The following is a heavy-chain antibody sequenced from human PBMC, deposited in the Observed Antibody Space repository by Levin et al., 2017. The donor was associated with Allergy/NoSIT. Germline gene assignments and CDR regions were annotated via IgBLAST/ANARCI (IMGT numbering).Heavy chain of an antibody. Sequence: SETLSLTCAVSGGSISSGGYSWSWIRQPPGKGLEWIGNIYLSGSTNDNPSLKSRVTMSVDRSKNQFSLMLSYVTAADTAVYYCARVAGYSYGYYFDYWGPGTLVTVSS. J-gene: IGHJ4*02. V-gene: IGHV4-30-2*01. CDR3: ARVAGYSYGYYFDY. CDR1: GGSISSGGYS. D-gene: IGHD5-18*01. CDR2: IYLSGST.